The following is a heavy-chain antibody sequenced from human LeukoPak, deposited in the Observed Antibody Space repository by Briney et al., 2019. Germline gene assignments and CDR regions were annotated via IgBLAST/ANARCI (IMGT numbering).Heavy chain of an antibody. D-gene: IGHD4-17*01. Sequence: ASVKVSCKASGYTFTSYDINWVRQATGQGLEWMGWMNPNSGNTGYAQKFQGRVTKTRNTSISTAYMELSSLRSEDTAVYYCARVGGTVTTGSYYYYYYMDVWGKGTTVTVSS. J-gene: IGHJ6*03. V-gene: IGHV1-8*01. CDR1: GYTFTSYD. CDR3: ARVGGTVTTGSYYYYYYMDV. CDR2: MNPNSGNT.